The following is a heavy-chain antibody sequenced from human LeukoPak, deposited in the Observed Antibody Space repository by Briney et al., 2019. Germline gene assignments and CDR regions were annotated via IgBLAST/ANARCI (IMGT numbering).Heavy chain of an antibody. CDR2: INHSGST. CDR3: ASPRGGTYRYFDY. Sequence: SGTLSLTCAVYGGSFSGYYWSWIRQPPGKGLEWIGEINHSGSTNYNPSLKSRVTISVDTSKNQFSLKLSSVTAADTAVYYCASPRGGTYRYFDYWGQGTLVTVSS. V-gene: IGHV4-34*01. CDR1: GGSFSGYY. D-gene: IGHD3-10*01. J-gene: IGHJ4*02.